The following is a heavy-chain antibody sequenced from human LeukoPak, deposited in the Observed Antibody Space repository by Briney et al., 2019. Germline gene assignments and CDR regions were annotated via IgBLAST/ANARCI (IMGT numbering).Heavy chain of an antibody. CDR3: ARDHSVVVTAIPDY. CDR1: GYTLTELS. Sequence: ASVKVSCKVSGYTLTELSMHWVRQAPGQGLEWMGWINPNSGGTNYAQKFQGRVTMTRDTSISTAYMELSRLRSDDTAVYYCARDHSVVVTAIPDYWGQGTLVTVSS. CDR2: INPNSGGT. V-gene: IGHV1-2*02. D-gene: IGHD2-21*02. J-gene: IGHJ4*02.